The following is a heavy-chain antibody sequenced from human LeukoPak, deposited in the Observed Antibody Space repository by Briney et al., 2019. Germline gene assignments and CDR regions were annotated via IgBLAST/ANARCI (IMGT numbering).Heavy chain of an antibody. CDR2: IIPILGIA. J-gene: IGHJ4*02. V-gene: IGHV1-69*04. CDR1: GGTFSSYA. D-gene: IGHD5-12*01. Sequence: ASVKVSYKASGGTFSSYAISWVRQAPGQGLEWMGRIIPILGIANYAQKFQGRVTITADKSTSTAYMELSSLRSEDTAVYYCAVSGPIGDFDYWGQGTLVTVSS. CDR3: AVSGPIGDFDY.